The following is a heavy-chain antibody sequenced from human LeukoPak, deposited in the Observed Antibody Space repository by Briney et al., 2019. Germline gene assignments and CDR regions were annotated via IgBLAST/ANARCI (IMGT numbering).Heavy chain of an antibody. Sequence: ASVKVSWKASGYTFTSYDINWVRQATVQGLEWMGWMNPNSGNTGYAQKFQGRVTMTRNTSISTAYMELSSLRSEDTAVYYCARGTYYDFWSGYYTNNQFDYWGQGTLVTVSS. CDR1: GYTFTSYD. J-gene: IGHJ4*02. CDR3: ARGTYYDFWSGYYTNNQFDY. D-gene: IGHD3-3*01. CDR2: MNPNSGNT. V-gene: IGHV1-8*01.